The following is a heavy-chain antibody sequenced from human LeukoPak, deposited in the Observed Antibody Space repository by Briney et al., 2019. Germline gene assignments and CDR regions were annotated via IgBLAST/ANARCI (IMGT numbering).Heavy chain of an antibody. V-gene: IGHV4-59*12. J-gene: IGHJ4*02. CDR1: GGSISSYY. CDR3: TRDFDY. CDR2: IYYSGST. Sequence: PSETLSLTCTVSGGSISSYYWSWIRQPPGKGLEWIGYIYYSGSTNYNPSLQSRVTISVDTSENQFSLKLSSVTAADTAVYYCTRDFDYWGQGTLVTVSS.